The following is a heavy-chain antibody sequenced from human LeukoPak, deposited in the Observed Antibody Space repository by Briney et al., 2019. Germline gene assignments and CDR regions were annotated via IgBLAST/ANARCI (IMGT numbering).Heavy chain of an antibody. D-gene: IGHD6-19*01. V-gene: IGHV1-24*01. J-gene: IGHJ4*02. CDR2: FDPEDGET. CDR3: ATVGYSSGWLFDY. CDR1: GYTLTELS. Sequence: ASVKVSCKVSGYTLTELSMHWVRQAPGKGIEWMGGFDPEDGETIYAQKFQGRVTMTEDTSTDTAYMELSSLRSEDTAVYYCATVGYSSGWLFDYWGQGTLVTVSS.